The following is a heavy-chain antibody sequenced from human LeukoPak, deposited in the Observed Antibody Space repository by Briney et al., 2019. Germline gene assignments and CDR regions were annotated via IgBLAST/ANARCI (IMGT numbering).Heavy chain of an antibody. J-gene: IGHJ4*02. V-gene: IGHV1-69*05. CDR1: GGTFSSYA. Sequence: SVKVSCKASGGTFSSYAISWVRQAPGQGLEWMGGIIPIFGTANYAQKFQGRVTITTDESTSTAYMELSSLRSEDTAVYYCASHDKYGSGWLSDYWGQGTLVTVSS. CDR2: IIPIFGTA. D-gene: IGHD6-19*01. CDR3: ASHDKYGSGWLSDY.